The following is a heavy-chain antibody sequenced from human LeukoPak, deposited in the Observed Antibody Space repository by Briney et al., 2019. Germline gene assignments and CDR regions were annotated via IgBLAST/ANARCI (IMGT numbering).Heavy chain of an antibody. CDR1: GYTFTSYG. V-gene: IGHV1-18*01. J-gene: IGHJ4*02. CDR3: ARDPGYSSSPGKSYLDY. Sequence: ASVKVSCKASGYTFTSYGISWVRQAPGQGLEWMGWISAYNGNTNYAQKLQGRVTMTTDTSTSTAYMELRSLRSDDTAVYYCARDPGYSSSPGKSYLDYWGQGTLVTVSS. CDR2: ISAYNGNT. D-gene: IGHD6-6*01.